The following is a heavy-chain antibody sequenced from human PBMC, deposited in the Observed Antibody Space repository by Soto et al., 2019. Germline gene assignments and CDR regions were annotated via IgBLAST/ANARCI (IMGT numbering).Heavy chain of an antibody. Sequence: SETLSLTCTVSGGSISSYYWSWIRQPPGKGLEWIGYIYYSGSTNYNPSLKSRVTISVDTSKNQFSLKLSSVTAADTAVYYCARTSPYYDSLTGYRKTKMDVWGQGTTVTVS. J-gene: IGHJ6*02. CDR2: IYYSGST. CDR3: ARTSPYYDSLTGYRKTKMDV. V-gene: IGHV4-59*01. D-gene: IGHD3-9*01. CDR1: GGSISSYY.